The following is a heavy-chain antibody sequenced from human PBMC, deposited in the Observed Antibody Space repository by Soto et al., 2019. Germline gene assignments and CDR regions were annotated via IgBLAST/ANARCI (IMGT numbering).Heavy chain of an antibody. V-gene: IGHV1-58*01. J-gene: IGHJ6*04. CDR2: IVVGSGNT. Sequence: SVKVSCKASGFTFTNSAVQWVRQARGQRLEWIGWIVVGSGNTNYAQKFQERVTITRDMSTTTAYMELSSLRSEDTAVYYCAAGYYYYYYYYGMDVWGKGTTVTVSS. D-gene: IGHD3-10*01. CDR1: GFTFTNSA. CDR3: AAGYYYYYYYYGMDV.